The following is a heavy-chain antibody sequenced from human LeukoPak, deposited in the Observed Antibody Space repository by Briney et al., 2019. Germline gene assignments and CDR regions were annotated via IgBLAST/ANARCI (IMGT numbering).Heavy chain of an antibody. J-gene: IGHJ3*02. CDR1: DGSFSGYY. Sequence: SETLSLTCAVYDGSFSGYYCSWIRQPPGKGLEWIGDINHSGSTNYNPSLKSRVTISVDTSKNQFSLKLSSVTAADTAVYYCARGRRAYYDILTGYSDDAFDIWGQGTMVTVSS. D-gene: IGHD3-9*01. V-gene: IGHV4-34*01. CDR2: INHSGST. CDR3: ARGRRAYYDILTGYSDDAFDI.